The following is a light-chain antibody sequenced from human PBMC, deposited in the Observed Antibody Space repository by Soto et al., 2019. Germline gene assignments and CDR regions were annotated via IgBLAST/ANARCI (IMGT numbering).Light chain of an antibody. J-gene: IGKJ1*01. CDR1: QSISNY. Sequence: EIVMTQSPATLSVSPGERVTLSCRASQSISNYLAWYQQKPGQAPRLLIYGASTRATGIPARFSGSGSGTEFTLTISSLQSEDFAVYYCQQYNNWPGTFGQGTRVEIK. V-gene: IGKV3-15*01. CDR3: QQYNNWPGT. CDR2: GAS.